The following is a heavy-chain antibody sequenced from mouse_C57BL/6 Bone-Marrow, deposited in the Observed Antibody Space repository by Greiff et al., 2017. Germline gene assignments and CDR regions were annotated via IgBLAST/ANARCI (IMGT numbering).Heavy chain of an antibody. V-gene: IGHV5-12*01. D-gene: IGHD1-1*01. J-gene: IGHJ3*01. CDR1: GFTFSDYY. CDR3: ARQTGGSSRAWFAY. CDR2: ISNGGGST. Sequence: EVQRVESGGGLVQPGGSLKLSCAASGFTFSDYYMYWVRQTPEKRLEWVAYISNGGGSTYYPDTVKGRFTISRDNAKNTLYLQMSRLKSEDTAMYYCARQTGGSSRAWFAYWGQGTLVTVSA.